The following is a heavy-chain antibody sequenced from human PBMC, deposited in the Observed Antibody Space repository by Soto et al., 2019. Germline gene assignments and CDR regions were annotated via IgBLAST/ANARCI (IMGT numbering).Heavy chain of an antibody. CDR2: FSGSGGNI. V-gene: IGHV3-23*01. CDR3: PKDPPWTGGPLAMDV. Sequence: EVHLLESGGGLVQPGGSLRLSCVASGFAFSTHAMSWVRQAPGKGLEWVSTFSGSGGNIYYAESVKGRLTISRDDSKNTLYLQMDSLRVEHTAAFYCPKDPPWTGGPLAMDVSGQGTTVTVSS. J-gene: IGHJ6*02. D-gene: IGHD3-16*01. CDR1: GFAFSTHA.